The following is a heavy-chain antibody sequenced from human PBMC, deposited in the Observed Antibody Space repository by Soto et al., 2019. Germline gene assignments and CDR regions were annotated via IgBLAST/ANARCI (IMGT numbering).Heavy chain of an antibody. CDR1: GYTFTGYY. CDR2: INPNSGGT. D-gene: IGHD6-13*01. CDR3: ARLTGIAAAGWFDP. V-gene: IGHV1-2*02. Sequence: GASVKVSSKASGYTFTGYYMHWVRQAPGQGLEWMGWINPNSGGTNYAQKFQGRGTMTRDTSISTAYMELSRLRSDDTAVYYCARLTGIAAAGWFDPWRQRTLFTVSS. J-gene: IGHJ5*02.